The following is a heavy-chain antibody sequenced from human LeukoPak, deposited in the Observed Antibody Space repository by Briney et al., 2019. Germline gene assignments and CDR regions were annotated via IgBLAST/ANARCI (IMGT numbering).Heavy chain of an antibody. CDR2: ISSSSSYI. V-gene: IGHV3-21*01. D-gene: IGHD1-26*01. Sequence: PGGSLRLSCAASGFTFSSYSMNWVRQAPGKGLEWVSSISSSSSYIYYADSVKGRFTISRDNAKNSLYLQMNGLRAEDTAVYYCASSIVGARWGYDYWGQGTLVTVSS. CDR3: ASSIVGARWGYDY. J-gene: IGHJ4*02. CDR1: GFTFSSYS.